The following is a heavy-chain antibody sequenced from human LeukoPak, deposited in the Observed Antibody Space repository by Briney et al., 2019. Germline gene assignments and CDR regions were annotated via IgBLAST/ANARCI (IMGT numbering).Heavy chain of an antibody. Sequence: GESLKIPCKGSGYSFTSYWIGWVRQMPGKGLEWMGIIYPGDSDTRYSPSFQGQVTISADKSISTAYLQWSSLKASDTAMYYCARRYGYYYDSSGYYNEPYYFDYWGQGTLVTVSS. J-gene: IGHJ4*02. CDR3: ARRYGYYYDSSGYYNEPYYFDY. CDR2: IYPGDSDT. D-gene: IGHD3-22*01. V-gene: IGHV5-51*01. CDR1: GYSFTSYW.